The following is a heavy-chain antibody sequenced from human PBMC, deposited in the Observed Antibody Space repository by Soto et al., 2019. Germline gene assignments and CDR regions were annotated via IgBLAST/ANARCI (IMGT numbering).Heavy chain of an antibody. D-gene: IGHD2-15*01. Sequence: LTCAVSGYSISSGYYWGWIRQPPGKGLEWIGSIYHSGSTYYNPSLKSRVTISVDTSKNQFSLKLSSVTAADTAVYYCARNTGYCSGGSCPLGQNWFDPWGQGTLVTVSS. CDR1: GYSISSGYY. V-gene: IGHV4-38-2*01. J-gene: IGHJ5*02. CDR3: ARNTGYCSGGSCPLGQNWFDP. CDR2: IYHSGST.